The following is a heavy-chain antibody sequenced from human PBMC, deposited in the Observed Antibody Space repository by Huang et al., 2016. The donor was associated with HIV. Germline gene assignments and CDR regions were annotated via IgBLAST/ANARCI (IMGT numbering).Heavy chain of an antibody. J-gene: IGHJ6*04. CDR2: AYYPGAT. CDR1: GHSMNSDY. D-gene: IGHD1-26*01. V-gene: IGHV4-59*03. CDR3: VSGSYYLTI. Sequence: QVQLQESGPGLVQPSETLSLFCNVSGHSMNSDYGGWIRQAPGMGLEWVGNAYYPGATEYSPSPKSRVSISLDSSNSQFSLKVSSVTTADTALYYCVSGSYYLTIWGKGTTVTVSS.